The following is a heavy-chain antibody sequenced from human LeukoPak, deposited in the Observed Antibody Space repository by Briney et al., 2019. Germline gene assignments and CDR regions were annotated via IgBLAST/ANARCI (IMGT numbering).Heavy chain of an antibody. CDR2: ISVGSGTI. CDR1: GFTFSSFA. Sequence: GGSLRLSCAASGFTFSSFAMNWVRQAPGKGLEWLSYISVGSGTIYYADSVKGRFTVSRDNAKNSLYLQMNSLRAEDTAVYYCARGRFSKSSNCFDPWGQGTLVTVSS. CDR3: ARGRFSKSSNCFDP. D-gene: IGHD3-16*01. V-gene: IGHV3-48*01. J-gene: IGHJ5*02.